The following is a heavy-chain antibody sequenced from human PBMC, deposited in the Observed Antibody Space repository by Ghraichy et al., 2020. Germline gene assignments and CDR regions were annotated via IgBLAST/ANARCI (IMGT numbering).Heavy chain of an antibody. V-gene: IGHV3-30-3*01. CDR1: GFTFSSYA. J-gene: IGHJ4*02. CDR2: ISHDGSNE. Sequence: GGSLRLSCAASGFTFSSYAMHWVRQAPGKGLEWVALISHDGSNEHYADSVKGRFTVSKDNSKNTLNLQMNSLRAEDTAVYYCARDFSGNNLDYWGQGTLVTVSS. D-gene: IGHD1/OR15-1a*01. CDR3: ARDFSGNNLDY.